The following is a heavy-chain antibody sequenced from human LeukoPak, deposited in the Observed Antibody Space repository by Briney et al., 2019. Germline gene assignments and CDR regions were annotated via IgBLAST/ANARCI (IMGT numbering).Heavy chain of an antibody. CDR2: IYYSGST. CDR1: GGSISSSSYY. D-gene: IGHD3-3*01. V-gene: IGHV4-39*01. J-gene: IGHJ4*02. Sequence: SETLSLTCTVSGGSISSSSYYWGWIRQPPGKGLEWIGSIYYSGSTYYNPSLKSRVTISVDTSKNQFSLKLSSVTAADTAVYYCASQNKNSPITIFGVAIRHFDYWGQGTLVTVSS. CDR3: ASQNKNSPITIFGVAIRHFDY.